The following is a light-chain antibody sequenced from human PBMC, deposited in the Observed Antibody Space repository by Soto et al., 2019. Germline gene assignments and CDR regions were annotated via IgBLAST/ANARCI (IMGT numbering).Light chain of an antibody. V-gene: IGKV4-1*01. CDR2: WAS. Sequence: DIVMTQSPDSLAVSLGERATINCKSSQSVLYSSNNKKYLAWYQQRPGQPPKLLLYWASTPESGVPDRFSGSGSVTDFILTISSLQAEDVAVYFCQQYYKTPLTFGGGTKVEIQ. J-gene: IGKJ4*02. CDR1: QSVLYSSNNKKY. CDR3: QQYYKTPLT.